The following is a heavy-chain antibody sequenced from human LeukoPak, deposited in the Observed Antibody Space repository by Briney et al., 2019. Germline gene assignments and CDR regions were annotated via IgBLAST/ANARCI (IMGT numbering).Heavy chain of an antibody. CDR2: MDFSGRT. CDR3: AGMYKGGY. CDR1: GASISSFY. Sequence: AAETLSLTCTVSGASISSFYWTWIRQPPGKGLELIGYMDFSGRTTYNPSLMSRVSISVDTSKNHFSLRMSSLTAADTAVYYCAGMYKGGYWGQGTLVTVSS. D-gene: IGHD1-14*01. V-gene: IGHV4-59*08. J-gene: IGHJ4*02.